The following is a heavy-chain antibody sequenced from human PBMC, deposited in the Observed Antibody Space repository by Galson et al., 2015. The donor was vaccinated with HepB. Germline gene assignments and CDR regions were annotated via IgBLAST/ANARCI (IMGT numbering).Heavy chain of an antibody. Sequence: SCKASGYTFSSYSITWVRQAPGGGLEWMGWISPYTRRTDYAQKFQGRVTMTTDTSTNTAYMELRSLRSDDTAVYYCARGALIVVVGATQNNWFDPWGQGTLVTVSS. CDR2: ISPYTRRT. D-gene: IGHD2-15*01. CDR1: GYTFSSYS. J-gene: IGHJ5*02. V-gene: IGHV1-18*01. CDR3: ARGALIVVVGATQNNWFDP.